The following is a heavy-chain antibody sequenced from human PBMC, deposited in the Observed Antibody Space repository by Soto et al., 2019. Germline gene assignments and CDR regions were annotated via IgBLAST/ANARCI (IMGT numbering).Heavy chain of an antibody. CDR3: ARDSGWNGDAFDI. Sequence: TGGSLRLSCAASGFTFSSYEMNWVRQAPGKGLEWVSYISSSGSTIYYADSVKGRFTISRDNAKSSLYLQMNSLRAEDTAVYYCARDSGWNGDAFDIWGQGTMVTVSS. CDR1: GFTFSSYE. CDR2: ISSSGSTI. D-gene: IGHD6-19*01. V-gene: IGHV3-48*03. J-gene: IGHJ3*02.